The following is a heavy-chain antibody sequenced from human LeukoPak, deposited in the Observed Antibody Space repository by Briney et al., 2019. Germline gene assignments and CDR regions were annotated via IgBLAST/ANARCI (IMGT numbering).Heavy chain of an antibody. CDR3: VRLRRNSDTSGFYYYYDL. D-gene: IGHD3-22*01. Sequence: GGSLRLSCLASGYTFSSYSINWVRRAPGKGLECASSISVRSNYIYYADSVRGRFRISRDDARDSLYMQMNSLRAADTAVYYCVRLRRNSDTSGFYYYYDLWGQGTLVTVSS. CDR1: GYTFSSYS. J-gene: IGHJ4*02. CDR2: ISVRSNYI. V-gene: IGHV3-21*01.